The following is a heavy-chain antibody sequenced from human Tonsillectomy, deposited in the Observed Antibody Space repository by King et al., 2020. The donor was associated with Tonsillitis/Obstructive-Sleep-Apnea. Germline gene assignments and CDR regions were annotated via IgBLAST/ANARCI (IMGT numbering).Heavy chain of an antibody. Sequence: VQLQQWGAGLLKPSETLSLTCGVYGGSFSGYYWSWIRQPPWKGLEWIGEINHSGSTDYNSSLKSRVTISRDTSKNQFSLRLTSVTAADTAVYYCGTNAGDYYYYMDVWGKGTTVTVSS. CDR3: GTNAGDYYYYMDV. V-gene: IGHV4-34*01. D-gene: IGHD2-2*01. J-gene: IGHJ6*03. CDR1: GGSFSGYY. CDR2: INHSGST.